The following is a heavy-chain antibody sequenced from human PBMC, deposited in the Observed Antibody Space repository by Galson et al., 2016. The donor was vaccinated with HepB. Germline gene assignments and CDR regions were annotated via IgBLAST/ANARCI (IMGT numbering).Heavy chain of an antibody. V-gene: IGHV3-7*05. Sequence: SLRLSCAASGFTFSRDWMSWVRPAPGKGLEWVATIKQDGSEKYHVDSVKGRFTISRDNSKDTVSLQMNSLRAEDTAMYYCARHDWIDPWGQGTLVTV. CDR2: IKQDGSEK. CDR1: GFTFSRDW. J-gene: IGHJ5*02. CDR3: ARHDWIDP.